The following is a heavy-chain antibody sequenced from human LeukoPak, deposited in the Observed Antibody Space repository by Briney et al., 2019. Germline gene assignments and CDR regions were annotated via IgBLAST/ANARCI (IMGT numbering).Heavy chain of an antibody. CDR2: IYHSGTT. Sequence: SETLSLTCAVSGGSISSNNWWTWVRQPPGKGLEWIGEIYHSGTTNYNPSVKSRVTISVDKSKNQFSLKLNSVTAADTAVYYCARAPNQPSSGYYSFDYWGQGTLVTVSS. CDR3: ARAPNQPSSGYYSFDY. J-gene: IGHJ4*02. V-gene: IGHV4-4*02. CDR1: GGSISSNNW. D-gene: IGHD3-22*01.